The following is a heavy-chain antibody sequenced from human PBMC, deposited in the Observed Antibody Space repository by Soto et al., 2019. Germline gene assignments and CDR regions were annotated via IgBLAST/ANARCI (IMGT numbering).Heavy chain of an antibody. V-gene: IGHV3-30-3*01. CDR3: AREQWDYYYGMDV. J-gene: IGHJ6*02. CDR2: ISYDGSNK. D-gene: IGHD2-8*01. Sequence: QVQLVESGGGVVQPGRSLRLSCAASGFTFSSYAMHWVRQAPGKWLEWVAVISYDGSNKYYADSVKGRFTISRDNSKNTLYLQMNSLRAEDTAVYYCAREQWDYYYGMDVWAQGTTVTVSS. CDR1: GFTFSSYA.